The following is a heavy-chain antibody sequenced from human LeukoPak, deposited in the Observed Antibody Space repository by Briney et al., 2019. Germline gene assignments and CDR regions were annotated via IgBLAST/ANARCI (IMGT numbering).Heavy chain of an antibody. J-gene: IGHJ4*02. Sequence: PSETLSLTCAVYGGSFSGYYWSWIRQPPGKGLKWIGEINHSGSTNYNPSLKSRVTISVDTSKNQFSLKLSSVTAADTAVYYCARGDTVAARPGRFGYWGQGTLVTVSS. D-gene: IGHD6-6*01. CDR3: ARGDTVAARPGRFGY. CDR1: GGSFSGYY. CDR2: INHSGST. V-gene: IGHV4-34*01.